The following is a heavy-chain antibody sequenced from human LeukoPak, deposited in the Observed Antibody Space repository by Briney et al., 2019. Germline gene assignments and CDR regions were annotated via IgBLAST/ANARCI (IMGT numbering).Heavy chain of an antibody. CDR1: GGSISSSSYN. V-gene: IGHV4-39*01. CDR2: IYYTGST. J-gene: IGHJ4*02. Sequence: SETLSLTCTVSGGSISSSSYNWGWIRQPPRKRLEWIGNIYYTGSTYYNPSLKSRVTISVDTSKNQFSLELTSVTAADTAVYYCARHASVSGNWPRPLHYWGPGSLVTVSS. D-gene: IGHD6-19*01. CDR3: ARHASVSGNWPRPLHY.